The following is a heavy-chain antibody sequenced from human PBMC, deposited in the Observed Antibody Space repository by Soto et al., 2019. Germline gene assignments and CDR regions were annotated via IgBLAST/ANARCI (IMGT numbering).Heavy chain of an antibody. CDR2: LYWDDDK. D-gene: IGHD3-3*01. V-gene: IGHV2-5*02. J-gene: IGHJ4*02. CDR3: AHRVLRTVFGLVTTTAIYFDF. CDR1: GFSLTTSGVG. Sequence: QITLKESGPTVVKPTETLTLTCTFSGFSLTTSGVGVGWVRQSPGKAPEWLALLYWDDDKRYSTYLKSRLTITKDTSKNQVVLTMANVDPADTATYYCAHRVLRTVFGLVTTTAIYFDFWGQGTPVVVSS.